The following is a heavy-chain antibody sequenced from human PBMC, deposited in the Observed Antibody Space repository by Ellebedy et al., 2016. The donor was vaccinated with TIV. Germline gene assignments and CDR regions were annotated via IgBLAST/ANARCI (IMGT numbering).Heavy chain of an antibody. Sequence: GESLKISCAASGFTFSTYGFHWVRQAPGKGLEWVAFIRYDGINKYYADSVKGRFTISRDNSKNTLYLQMNSLRAEDTAVYYGAKRGRGPESSAWTTPDYWGQGTLVSVSS. CDR1: GFTFSTYG. V-gene: IGHV3-30*02. D-gene: IGHD6-19*01. CDR2: IRYDGINK. CDR3: AKRGRGPESSAWTTPDY. J-gene: IGHJ4*02.